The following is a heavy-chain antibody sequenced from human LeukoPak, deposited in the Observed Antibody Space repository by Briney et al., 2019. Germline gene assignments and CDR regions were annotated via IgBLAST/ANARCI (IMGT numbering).Heavy chain of an antibody. D-gene: IGHD3-9*01. CDR2: ISSTGSNI. CDR1: GFTFTNYW. V-gene: IGHV3-11*01. J-gene: IGHJ4*02. CDR3: AKAGLDWHYFDY. Sequence: GGSLRLSCAASGFTFTNYWMSWVRQAPGKGLEWISYISSTGSNIYYADSVKGRFTISRDNAKNSLYLQMNSLRVEDTAVYYCAKAGLDWHYFDYWGQGTLVTVSS.